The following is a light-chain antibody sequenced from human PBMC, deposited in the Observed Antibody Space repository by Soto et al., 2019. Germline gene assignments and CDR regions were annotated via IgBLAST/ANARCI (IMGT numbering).Light chain of an antibody. V-gene: IGKV1-9*01. Sequence: IQLTQSPAALSVSLGYRVTISCRASQGISSYLAWYQQKPGKDPNLLIYAASTLQSGGTSSSSGSGASTEVFLPTISRLEAEIFAVYCPHQDGSSLTFGQGTKVDIK. CDR1: QGISSY. CDR3: HQDGSSLT. J-gene: IGKJ4*01. CDR2: AAS.